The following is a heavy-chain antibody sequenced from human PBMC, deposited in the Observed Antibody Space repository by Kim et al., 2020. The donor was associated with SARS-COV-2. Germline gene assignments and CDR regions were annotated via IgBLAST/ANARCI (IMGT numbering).Heavy chain of an antibody. D-gene: IGHD3-16*01. Sequence: DAGRARFTTSRDKSKSTLYLQMNSRRAEDTAVYYCAKLRGKGFPYYFGYWGQGTLVTVSS. V-gene: IGHV3-23*01. CDR3: AKLRGKGFPYYFGY. J-gene: IGHJ4*02.